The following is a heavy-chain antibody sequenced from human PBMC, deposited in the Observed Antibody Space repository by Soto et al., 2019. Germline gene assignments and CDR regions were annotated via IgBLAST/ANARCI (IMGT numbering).Heavy chain of an antibody. D-gene: IGHD2-2*02. CDR2: IKQDGSEK. Sequence: GGSLRLSCAASGFTFSSYWMSWVRQAPGKGLEWVANIKQDGSEKYYVDSVKGRFTISRDNAKNSLYLQMNSLRAEDTAVYYCARDRCSSTSCYTYYYYYYMDVWGKGTTVTVSS. V-gene: IGHV3-7*01. CDR3: ARDRCSSTSCYTYYYYYYMDV. CDR1: GFTFSSYW. J-gene: IGHJ6*03.